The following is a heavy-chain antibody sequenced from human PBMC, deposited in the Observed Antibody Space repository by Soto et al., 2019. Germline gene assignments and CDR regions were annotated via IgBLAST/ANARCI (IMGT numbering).Heavy chain of an antibody. CDR3: ARRARPDFYYMDV. D-gene: IGHD6-6*01. CDR2: ISSNGVGT. J-gene: IGHJ6*03. Sequence: EVQLAESGGGLAQPGGSLRLSCAASGFTLGGYAMDWVRQAPGKGLEYVSGISSNGVGTYYANSVQGRFTISRDNSKNTVYLQMGSLRPEYMAVYYCARRARPDFYYMDVWGKGTTVTVSS. V-gene: IGHV3-64*01. CDR1: GFTLGGYA.